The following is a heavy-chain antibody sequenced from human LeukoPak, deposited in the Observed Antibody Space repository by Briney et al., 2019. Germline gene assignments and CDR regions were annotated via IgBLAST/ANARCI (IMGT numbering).Heavy chain of an antibody. D-gene: IGHD6-13*01. CDR2: INHSGST. CDR3: ARVGYSSSWYPDY. Sequence: SETLSLTCAVYGGSFSGYYWSWIRQPPGKGLEWIGEINHSGSTNYNPSLKSRVTISVDTSKNQFSLKLSSVTAADTAVYYCARVGYSSSWYPDYWGQGTLVTVSS. CDR1: GGSFSGYY. J-gene: IGHJ4*02. V-gene: IGHV4-34*01.